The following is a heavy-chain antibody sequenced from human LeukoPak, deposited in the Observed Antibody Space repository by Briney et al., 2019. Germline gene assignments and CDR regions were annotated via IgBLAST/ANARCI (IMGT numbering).Heavy chain of an antibody. CDR1: GCTFSSFW. J-gene: IGHJ4*02. CDR2: ISGSGGST. D-gene: IGHD1-26*01. CDR3: AKDRGSYYQGNYFDY. V-gene: IGHV3-23*01. Sequence: PGGSLRLSCAASGCTFSSFWMHWVRQAPGKGLEWVSAISGSGGSTYYADSVKGRFTISRDNSKNTLYLQMNSLRAEDTAVYYCAKDRGSYYQGNYFDYWGQGTLVTVSS.